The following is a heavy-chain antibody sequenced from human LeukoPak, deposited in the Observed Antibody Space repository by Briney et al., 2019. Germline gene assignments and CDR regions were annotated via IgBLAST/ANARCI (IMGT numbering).Heavy chain of an antibody. CDR2: IYYSGST. CDR1: GYSISSGYY. J-gene: IGHJ4*02. CDR3: ARAKGRTTMVRGVNHPYYFDY. D-gene: IGHD3-10*01. Sequence: SETLSLTCTVSGYSISSGYYWSWIRQPPGKGLEWIGYIYYSGSTNYNPSLKSRVTISVDTSKNQFSLKLSSVTPEDTAVYYCARAKGRTTMVRGVNHPYYFDYWGQGTLVTVSS. V-gene: IGHV4-61*01.